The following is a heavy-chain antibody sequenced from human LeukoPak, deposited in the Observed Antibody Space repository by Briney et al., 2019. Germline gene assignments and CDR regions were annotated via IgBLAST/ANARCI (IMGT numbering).Heavy chain of an antibody. Sequence: ASVKVSCKASGYSFTGYYMHWVRQAPGQGLEWMGWINPNSGGTNYAQKFQGRVTMTRDTSISTAYMGLSRLRSDDTAVYYCARDRPGYSYDYWGQGTLVTVSS. D-gene: IGHD5-18*01. V-gene: IGHV1-2*02. CDR2: INPNSGGT. CDR3: ARDRPGYSYDY. CDR1: GYSFTGYY. J-gene: IGHJ4*02.